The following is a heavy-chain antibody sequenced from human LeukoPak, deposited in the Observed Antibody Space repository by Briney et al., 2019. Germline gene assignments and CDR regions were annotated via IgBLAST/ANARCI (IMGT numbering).Heavy chain of an antibody. CDR2: IIPIFGTA. Sequence: GASVKVSCKASGGTFSSYAISWVRQAPGQGLEWMGGIIPIFGTANYAQKFQGRVTITTDESTSTAYMELSSLRSEDTAVYYCAKGREGYITLANWGQETLVTASS. D-gene: IGHD5-24*01. J-gene: IGHJ4*02. CDR3: AKGREGYITLAN. V-gene: IGHV1-69*05. CDR1: GGTFSSYA.